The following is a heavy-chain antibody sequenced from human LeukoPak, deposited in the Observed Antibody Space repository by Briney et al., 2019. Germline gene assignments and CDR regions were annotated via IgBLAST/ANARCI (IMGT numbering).Heavy chain of an antibody. CDR2: ISSSSSSTI. D-gene: IGHD3-10*01. J-gene: IGHJ4*02. Sequence: GGSLRLSCAASGFTFSSYSMNWVRQAPGKGLEWVSYISSSSSSTIYYADSVKGRFTISRDNAKNSLYLQMNSLRDEDTAVYYCARETNGMVRGVMSYFDYWGQGTLVTVSS. CDR1: GFTFSSYS. V-gene: IGHV3-48*02. CDR3: ARETNGMVRGVMSYFDY.